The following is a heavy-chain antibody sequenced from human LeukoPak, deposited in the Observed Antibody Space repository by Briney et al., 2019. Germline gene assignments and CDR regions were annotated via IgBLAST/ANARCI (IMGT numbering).Heavy chain of an antibody. CDR2: IWYDGSNK. V-gene: IGHV3-33*01. CDR1: GFTFSSYG. D-gene: IGHD2-2*02. J-gene: IGHJ4*02. Sequence: SGGSLRLSCAASGFTFSSYGMHWVRQAPGKGLEWVAVIWYDGSNKYYADSVKGRFTISRDNSKNTLYLQMNSLRAEDTAVYYCARELGYCSSTSCYTYYGILTGIDYWGQGTLVTVSS. CDR3: ARELGYCSSTSCYTYYGILTGIDY.